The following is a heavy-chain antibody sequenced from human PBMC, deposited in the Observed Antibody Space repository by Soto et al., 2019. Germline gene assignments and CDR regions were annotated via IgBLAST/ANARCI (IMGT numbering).Heavy chain of an antibody. CDR3: AKERDVVVVAAPFDC. CDR1: GFTFSSYG. D-gene: IGHD2-15*01. V-gene: IGHV3-30*18. J-gene: IGHJ4*02. Sequence: QVQLVESGGGVVQPGRSLRLSCAASGFTFSSYGMHWVRQAPGKGLEWVAVISYDGSNKYYADSVKGRFTISRDNSKNTLYLQMNSLRAEDTAVYYCAKERDVVVVAAPFDCWGQGTLVTVSS. CDR2: ISYDGSNK.